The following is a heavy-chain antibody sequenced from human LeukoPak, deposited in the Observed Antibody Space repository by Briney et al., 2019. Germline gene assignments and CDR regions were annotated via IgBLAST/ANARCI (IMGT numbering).Heavy chain of an antibody. D-gene: IGHD2-2*01. V-gene: IGHV3-21*01. CDR3: ARDTIRPVVVPAHFDY. CDR1: GFTFSSYS. J-gene: IGHJ4*02. CDR2: ISSSSSYI. Sequence: KPGGSLRLSCAASGFTFSSYSMNWVRPAPGKGLEWVSSISSSSSYIYYADSVKGRFTISRDNAKNSLYLQMSSLRVEDTAVYYCARDTIRPVVVPAHFDYWGQGTLVTVSS.